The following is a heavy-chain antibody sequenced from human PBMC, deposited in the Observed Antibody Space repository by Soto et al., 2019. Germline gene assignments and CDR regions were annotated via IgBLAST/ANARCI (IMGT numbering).Heavy chain of an antibody. CDR1: GFTFSNYA. CDR3: AKRPLTWYLGLDY. Sequence: EVQLLESGGGLVQPGGSLRLSCAASGFTFSNYAMTWVRQAPGKGLEWVSAINGDGGGNGGSTYYADSVKGRFTISRDNSRNTLYLDMNNLRVEDTAVYYCAKRPLTWYLGLDYWGQGALVTVSS. CDR2: INGDGGGNGGST. V-gene: IGHV3-23*01. D-gene: IGHD3-9*01. J-gene: IGHJ4*02.